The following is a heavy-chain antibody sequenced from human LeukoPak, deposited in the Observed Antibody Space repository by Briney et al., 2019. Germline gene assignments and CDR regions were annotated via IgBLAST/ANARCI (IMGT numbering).Heavy chain of an antibody. CDR2: IHPRSGDT. J-gene: IGHJ4*02. Sequence: ASVKVSCKASGYSFTAFYIQWLRQAPGQGLEWMGWIHPRSGDTNYAQKFQGRVTMTRDTSINTAYMDLNSLRSDDTAVYYCARDGEYGSGSYYRGCFDYWGPGALVTVSS. V-gene: IGHV1-2*02. CDR1: GYSFTAFY. D-gene: IGHD3-10*01. CDR3: ARDGEYGSGSYYRGCFDY.